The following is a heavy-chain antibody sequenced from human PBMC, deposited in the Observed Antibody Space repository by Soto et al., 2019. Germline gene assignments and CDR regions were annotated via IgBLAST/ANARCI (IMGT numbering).Heavy chain of an antibody. CDR2: IYYSGST. Sequence: LSLTCTVSGGSISSGDYYWSWIRQPPGKGLEWIGYIYYSGSTYYNPSLKSRVTISVDTSKNQFSLKLSSVTAADTAVYYCARSYSSGWYYYYYGMDVWGQGTTVTVSS. J-gene: IGHJ6*02. V-gene: IGHV4-30-4*01. D-gene: IGHD6-13*01. CDR1: GGSISSGDYY. CDR3: ARSYSSGWYYYYYGMDV.